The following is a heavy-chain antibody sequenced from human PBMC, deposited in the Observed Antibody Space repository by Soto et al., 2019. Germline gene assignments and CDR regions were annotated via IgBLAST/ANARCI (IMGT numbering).Heavy chain of an antibody. J-gene: IGHJ4*02. CDR2: ISSSSSYI. CDR3: ARGLGVVPAAHFDY. CDR1: GFTFSSYS. D-gene: IGHD2-2*01. Sequence: GGSLRLSCAASGFTFSSYSRNWVRQAPGKGLEWVSSISSSSSYIYYADSVKGRFTISRDNAKNSLYLQMNSLRAEDTAVYYCARGLGVVPAAHFDYWGQGTLVTVSS. V-gene: IGHV3-21*01.